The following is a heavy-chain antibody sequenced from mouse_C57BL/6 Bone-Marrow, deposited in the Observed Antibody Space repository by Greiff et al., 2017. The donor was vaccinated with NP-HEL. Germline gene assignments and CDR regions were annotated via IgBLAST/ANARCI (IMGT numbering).Heavy chain of an antibody. CDR3: ARRSGSSSYWYFDV. J-gene: IGHJ1*03. V-gene: IGHV5-15*01. CDR1: GFTFSDYG. CDR2: ISNLAYSI. D-gene: IGHD1-1*01. Sequence: EVMLVESGGGLVQPGGSLKLSCAASGFTFSDYGMAWVRQAPRKGPEWVAFISNLAYSIYYADTVTGRFTISRENAKNTLYLEMSSLRSEDTAMYYCARRSGSSSYWYFDVWGTGTTVTVSS.